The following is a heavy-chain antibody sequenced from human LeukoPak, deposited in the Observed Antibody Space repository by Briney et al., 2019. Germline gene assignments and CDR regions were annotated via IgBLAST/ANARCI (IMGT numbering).Heavy chain of an antibody. CDR3: ATHRGLDYSYYYYMDV. CDR2: ISGSGGST. CDR1: GFTISSFA. J-gene: IGHJ6*03. D-gene: IGHD1-14*01. V-gene: IGHV3-23*01. Sequence: PGGSLRLSCAASGFTISSFAMSWVRQAPGKGLEWVSAISGSGGSTYYADSVKGRSTISRDNSENTLYLQMNSLRAEDTAVYYCATHRGLDYSYYYYMDVWGRGTTVTVSS.